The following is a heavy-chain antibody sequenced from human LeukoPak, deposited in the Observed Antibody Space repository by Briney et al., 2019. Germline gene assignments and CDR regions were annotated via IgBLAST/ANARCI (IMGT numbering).Heavy chain of an antibody. D-gene: IGHD3-22*01. CDR2: IYTSGST. CDR1: GGSISSGSYY. V-gene: IGHV4-61*02. CDR3: ARARDYYYDSSGSSLDY. J-gene: IGHJ4*02. Sequence: SQTLSLTCTVSGGSISSGSYYWSWIRQPAGKGLEWIGRIYTSGSTNYNPSLKSRVTISVDTSKNQFSLKLSSVTAADTAVYYCARARDYYYDSSGSSLDYWGQGTLVTVSS.